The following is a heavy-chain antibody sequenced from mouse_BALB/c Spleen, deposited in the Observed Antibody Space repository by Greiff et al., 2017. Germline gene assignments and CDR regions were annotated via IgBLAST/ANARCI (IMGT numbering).Heavy chain of an antibody. CDR3: TRDVLRLRGYFDY. J-gene: IGHJ2*01. D-gene: IGHD1-2*01. V-gene: IGHV1-5*01. CDR2: IYPGNSDT. Sequence: EVQLQQSGTVLARPGASVKMSCKASGYTFTSYWMHWVKQRPGQGLEWIGAIYPGNSDTSYNQKFKGKAKLTAVTSTSTAYMELSSLTNEDSAVYYCTRDVLRLRGYFDYWGQGTTLTVSS. CDR1: GYTFTSYW.